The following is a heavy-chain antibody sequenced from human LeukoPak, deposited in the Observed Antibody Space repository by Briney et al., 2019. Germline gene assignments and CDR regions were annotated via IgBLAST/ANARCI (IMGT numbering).Heavy chain of an antibody. CDR1: GVSISSYC. V-gene: IGHV4-4*07. J-gene: IGHJ4*02. CDR3: ARDAPGFFNVPFDY. Sequence: SETLSLTCTVSGVSISSYCWSWIRQPAGKGLEWIGRMYTSGSTNYNPSLKSRVTISVDTSKNQFSLKLSSVTAADTAVYYCARDAPGFFNVPFDYWGQGTLVTVSS. D-gene: IGHD3-16*01. CDR2: MYTSGST.